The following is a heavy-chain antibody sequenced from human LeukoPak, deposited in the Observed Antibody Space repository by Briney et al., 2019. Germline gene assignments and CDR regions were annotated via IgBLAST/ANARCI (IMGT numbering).Heavy chain of an antibody. CDR2: ISYDGSNK. J-gene: IGHJ4*02. CDR1: GFTFSSYG. V-gene: IGHV3-30*18. CDR3: AKERWELPTSLYFDY. Sequence: GGSLRLSCAASGFTFSSYGMHWVRQAPGKGLEWVAVISYDGSNKYYADSVKGRFTISRDNSKNTLYLQMNSLRAEDTAVYHCAKERWELPTSLYFDYWGQGTLVTVSS. D-gene: IGHD1-26*01.